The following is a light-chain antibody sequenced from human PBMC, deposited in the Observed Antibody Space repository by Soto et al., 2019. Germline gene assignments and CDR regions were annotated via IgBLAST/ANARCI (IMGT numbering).Light chain of an antibody. CDR1: QSVSSSY. J-gene: IGKJ1*01. Sequence: EIVLTQSPGTLSLSPGERATLSCRASQSVSSSYLAWYQQKPGQAPRLLIYGASSRATGIPDRFSGSGSGTDFTFTLSRLEPEDFAVYYCQQYGSSPPWTFGQGTKVEIK. CDR2: GAS. V-gene: IGKV3-20*01. CDR3: QQYGSSPPWT.